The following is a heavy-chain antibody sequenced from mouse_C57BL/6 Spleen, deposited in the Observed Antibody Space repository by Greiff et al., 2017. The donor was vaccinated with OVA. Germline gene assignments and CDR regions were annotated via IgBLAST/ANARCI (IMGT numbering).Heavy chain of an antibody. J-gene: IGHJ4*01. CDR2: IYPGSGNT. D-gene: IGHD3-3*01. CDR1: GYSFTSYY. CDR3: ARWDTRFYYAMDY. Sequence: QVQLQQSGPELVKPGASVKISCKASGYSFTSYYIHWVKQRPGQGLEWIGWIYPGSGNTKYNEKFKGKATLTADTSSSTAYMQLSSLTSEDSAVYYCARWDTRFYYAMDYWGQGTSVTVSS. V-gene: IGHV1-66*01.